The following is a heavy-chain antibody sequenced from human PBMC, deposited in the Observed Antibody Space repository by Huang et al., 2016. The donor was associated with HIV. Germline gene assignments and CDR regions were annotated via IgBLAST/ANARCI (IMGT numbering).Heavy chain of an antibody. D-gene: IGHD3-16*01. CDR3: AREVMITFGGPFDP. V-gene: IGHV4-34*01. Sequence: QVQLEQWGAGLLKPSETLSLTCAVYYGSFSGHSWNWIRQSPGKGLAWIGQINHGETTDYNPSLKSRVNISVDTAKNQFSLKLNSVTAADTAVYYCAREVMITFGGPFDPWGHGNLVIVSS. J-gene: IGHJ5*02. CDR1: YGSFSGHS. CDR2: INHGETT.